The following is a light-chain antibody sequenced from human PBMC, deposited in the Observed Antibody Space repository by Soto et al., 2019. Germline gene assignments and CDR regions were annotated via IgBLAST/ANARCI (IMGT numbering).Light chain of an antibody. Sequence: QSVLTQPASVSGSPGQSITISCTGTSSDAGGYNYVSWYQQHPGKAPKLMIYDVSNRPSGVSNRFSGSKSGNTASLTISGLQAEDEADYYCSSYTSSSTPPWVFGGGTKVTVL. CDR1: SSDAGGYNY. V-gene: IGLV2-14*01. CDR3: SSYTSSSTPPWV. CDR2: DVS. J-gene: IGLJ3*02.